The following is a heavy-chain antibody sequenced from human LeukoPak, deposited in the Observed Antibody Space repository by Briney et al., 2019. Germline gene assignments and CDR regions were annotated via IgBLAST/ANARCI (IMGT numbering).Heavy chain of an antibody. CDR1: GDSIFTNNVA. V-gene: IGHV6-1*01. CDR2: TYYRSKWSF. J-gene: IGHJ4*02. CDR3: ARGKYTSFDN. Sequence: SQTLSLTCAISGDSIFTNNVAWNWIRQPPSRGLEWLGRTYYRSKWSFDYAVSVKSRITINADTSKNQFSLQLSSVTPEDTAVYYCARGKYTSFDNWGQGTLATVSS. D-gene: IGHD6-6*01.